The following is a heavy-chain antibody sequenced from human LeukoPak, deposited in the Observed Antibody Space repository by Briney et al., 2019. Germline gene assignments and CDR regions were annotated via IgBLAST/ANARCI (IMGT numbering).Heavy chain of an antibody. CDR1: GYTFTT. V-gene: IGHV1-18*01. CDR3: ARVPVIPVAPIDY. Sequence: GASVKVSCKASGYTFTTISWVRQVPGQGLEWMGWISAYNGNTNYAQKFQGRVTMTTDTSTSTALMEVRSLKSDDTAVYYCARVPVIPVAPIDYWGQGTLVTVSS. J-gene: IGHJ4*02. D-gene: IGHD2-2*01. CDR2: ISAYNGNT.